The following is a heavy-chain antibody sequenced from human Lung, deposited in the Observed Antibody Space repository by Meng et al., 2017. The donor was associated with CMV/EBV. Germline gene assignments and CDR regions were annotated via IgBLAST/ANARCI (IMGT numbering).Heavy chain of an antibody. CDR1: GDSISSGEYF. CDR2: MDYSGST. D-gene: IGHD2-2*01. CDR3: ARGELLWDY. V-gene: IGHV4-30-4*01. Sequence: LNGPGPGTVNPSHPLSLTCTVSGDSISSGEYFWSWIRQPPGKGLEWIGYMDYSGSTFSTPSLKSRVTISVDTSKNQFSLKLSSVTAADTAVYFCARGELLWDYWGQGTLVTVSS. J-gene: IGHJ4*02.